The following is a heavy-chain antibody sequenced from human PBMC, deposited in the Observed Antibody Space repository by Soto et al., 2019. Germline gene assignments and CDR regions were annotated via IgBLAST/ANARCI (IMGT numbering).Heavy chain of an antibody. J-gene: IGHJ4*02. V-gene: IGHV4-31*11. CDR3: ARYRFTATWSKFGY. CDR1: GVSIGSDAYY. CDR2: ISHRGNT. Sequence: SETPSLTCAVSGVSIGSDAYYWSWIRQHPGKGLEWVGFISHRGNTYYNPSLKSRLTLSVDMSKNQFSLKLTSVTAADTAVYFCARYRFTATWSKFGYWGQGTLVTVSS. D-gene: IGHD3-16*02.